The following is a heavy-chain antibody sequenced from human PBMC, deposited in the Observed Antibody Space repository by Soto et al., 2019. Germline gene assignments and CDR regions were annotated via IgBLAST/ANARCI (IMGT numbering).Heavy chain of an antibody. CDR1: GGSISSYY. D-gene: IGHD1-1*01. Sequence: QVQLQESGPGLVKPSETLSLTCTVSGGSISSYYWSWIRQSPEKGLEWIGYISYSGSTNYNPSLKRRVTISPATSNNQVSLKLSSVTAADTAVYYCARRYGARENFDYWGQGTLVTVSS. J-gene: IGHJ4*02. V-gene: IGHV4-59*08. CDR3: ARRYGARENFDY. CDR2: ISYSGST.